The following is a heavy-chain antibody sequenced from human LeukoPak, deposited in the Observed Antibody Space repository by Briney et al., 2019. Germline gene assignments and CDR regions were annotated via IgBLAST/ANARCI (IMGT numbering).Heavy chain of an antibody. D-gene: IGHD3-10*01. V-gene: IGHV4-39*01. CDR2: IYYTGSP. CDR3: ARRGGYYGSGKTYWFDP. CDR1: GGSINSSGYY. J-gene: IGHJ5*02. Sequence: SETLSLTCTVSGGSINSSGYYWVWIRQPPGKGLEWIGTIYYTGSPYYNPSLKSRVTISIDTSKNQFSLKLSSVTAADTAVYYCARRGGYYGSGKTYWFDPWGQGTLVTVSS.